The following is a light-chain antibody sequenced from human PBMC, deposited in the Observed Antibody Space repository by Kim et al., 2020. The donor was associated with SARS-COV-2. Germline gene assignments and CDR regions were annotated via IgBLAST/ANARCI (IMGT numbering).Light chain of an antibody. CDR1: RNIATW. Sequence: SASIGDRVTITCRASRNIATWVAWYQQKAGEAPRLLIYKASNLKSGVPSRFSGSGSGTEFTLTTDSLQADDLATYYCQQYKSYPWTFGQGTKLEI. V-gene: IGKV1-5*03. CDR3: QQYKSYPWT. CDR2: KAS. J-gene: IGKJ1*01.